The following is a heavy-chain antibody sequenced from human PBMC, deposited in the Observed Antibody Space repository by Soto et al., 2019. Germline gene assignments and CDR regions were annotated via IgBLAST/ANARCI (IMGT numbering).Heavy chain of an antibody. J-gene: IGHJ6*02. CDR2: ISSSSSYT. CDR3: ARDLTARNVLLWFGELFPYGMDV. D-gene: IGHD3-10*01. V-gene: IGHV3-11*06. CDR1: GFTFIDYY. Sequence: WGSLRLSCAASGFTFIDYYISFIRHSPFKWREWVSYISSSSSYTNYADSVKGRFTISRDNAKNSLYLQMNSLRAEDTAVYYCARDLTARNVLLWFGELFPYGMDVWGQGTTVTVSS.